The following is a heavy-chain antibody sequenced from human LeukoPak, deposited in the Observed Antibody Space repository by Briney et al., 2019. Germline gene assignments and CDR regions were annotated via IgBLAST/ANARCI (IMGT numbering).Heavy chain of an antibody. CDR1: GFTFSSYS. J-gene: IGHJ6*03. CDR2: VSGSGDST. V-gene: IGHV3-23*01. Sequence: GGSLRLSCAASGFTFSSYSMSWVRQAPGKGLEWVSTVSGSGDSTYYADSVKGRFTISRDNSKNTLFLQMNSLRVEDTAVYYCTKDISGRGYYYYYYMDVWGKGTTVTISS. CDR3: TKDISGRGYYYYYYMDV.